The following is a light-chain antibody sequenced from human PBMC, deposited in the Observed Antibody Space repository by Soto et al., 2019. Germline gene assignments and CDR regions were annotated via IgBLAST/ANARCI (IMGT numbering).Light chain of an antibody. V-gene: IGKV1-5*01. CDR3: QHYDTYWA. Sequence: DIQMTQSPSTLSASLGDRVTITCRASRNIVSWLAWYQQKPGKAPRLLIYDASTLETGVPSRFSGGGSGTEFTLTISSLQPDDNAPYDYQHYDTYWAFGLGNTVE. CDR1: RNIVSW. J-gene: IGKJ1*01. CDR2: DAS.